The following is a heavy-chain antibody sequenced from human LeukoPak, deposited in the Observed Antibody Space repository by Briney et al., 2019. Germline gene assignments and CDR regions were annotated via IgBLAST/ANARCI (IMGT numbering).Heavy chain of an antibody. CDR3: AKDLRSYYYDSSGDPSFYFDY. CDR1: GFTFSSYW. CDR2: IWYDGSNK. V-gene: IGHV3-33*06. Sequence: GGSLRLSCAASGFTFSSYWMHWVRQAPGKGLEWVTVIWYDGSNKYYADSVKGRFTISRDNSKNTLYLQMNSLRAEDTAVYYCAKDLRSYYYDSSGDPSFYFDYWGQGTLVTVSS. J-gene: IGHJ4*02. D-gene: IGHD3-22*01.